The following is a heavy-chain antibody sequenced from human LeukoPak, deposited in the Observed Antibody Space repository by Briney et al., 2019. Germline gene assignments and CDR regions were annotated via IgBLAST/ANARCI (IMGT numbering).Heavy chain of an antibody. CDR3: ARVAAEVVGVPGAIGFGWLRRDYYYMDV. CDR1: GYTFTSYG. Sequence: ASVKVSCKASGYTFTSYGISWVRQAPGQGLEWMGWISAHNGNTSYAQKFQGRVTMTRDMSTSTVYMELSSLRSEDTAVYYCARVAAEVVGVPGAIGFGWLRRDYYYMDVWGKGTTVTVSS. D-gene: IGHD2-2*02. V-gene: IGHV1-18*01. J-gene: IGHJ6*03. CDR2: ISAHNGNT.